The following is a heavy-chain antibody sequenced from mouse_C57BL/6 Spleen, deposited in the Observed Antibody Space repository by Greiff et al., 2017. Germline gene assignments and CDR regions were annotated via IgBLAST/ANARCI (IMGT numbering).Heavy chain of an antibody. Sequence: EVQGVESGGGLVKPGGSLKLSCAASGFTFSSYAMSWVRQTPEKRLEWVATISDGGSYTYYPDNVKGRFTIYRDNAKNNLYLQMSHLKSEDTAMYYCARDGDDYDVYFDYWGQGTTLTVSS. CDR1: GFTFSSYA. D-gene: IGHD2-4*01. CDR3: ARDGDDYDVYFDY. V-gene: IGHV5-4*01. CDR2: ISDGGSYT. J-gene: IGHJ2*01.